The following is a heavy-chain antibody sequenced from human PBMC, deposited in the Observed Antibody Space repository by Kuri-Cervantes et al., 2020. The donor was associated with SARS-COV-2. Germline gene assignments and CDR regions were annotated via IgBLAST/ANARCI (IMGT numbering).Heavy chain of an antibody. Sequence: ETLSLTCEVSGFLFSASAIHWVRQGSGKGLEWVGRVRGKANNYATAYAASVKGRFTISRDDSKNMAYLQMNSLKTEDTAVYYCTSNDFWSGYYHDYWGQGTLVTVSS. CDR3: TSNDFWSGYYHDY. V-gene: IGHV3-73*01. CDR2: VRGKANNYAT. D-gene: IGHD3-3*01. J-gene: IGHJ4*02. CDR1: GFLFSASA.